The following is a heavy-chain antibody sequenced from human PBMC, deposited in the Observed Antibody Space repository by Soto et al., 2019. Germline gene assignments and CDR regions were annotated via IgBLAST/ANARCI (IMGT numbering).Heavy chain of an antibody. V-gene: IGHV4-59*08. D-gene: IGHD3-22*01. CDR3: ARLGGYYQAFDQ. Sequence: SETLSLTCNVSGGPLTTYFWSWIRQPPGKGLEWVGYIYYSGSTTYSPTLKSRVTISVDTSKNQFSLKLNSVTAADTAVYYCARLGGYYQAFDQWGQGSLVTV. CDR2: IYYSGST. CDR1: GGPLTTYF. J-gene: IGHJ4*02.